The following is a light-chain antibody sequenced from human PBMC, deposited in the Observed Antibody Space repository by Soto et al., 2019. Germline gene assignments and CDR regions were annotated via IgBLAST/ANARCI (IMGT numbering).Light chain of an antibody. CDR1: QSISSY. Sequence: DIQMTQSPSSLSASVGDRVTMTCRPSQSISSYLNWYQQKPGKAPELLIYAASNLQNGVPSRFSGSGSGTDFTLTIISLQPEDFATYYCQQSYSAPRFGQGTKVEIK. CDR3: QQSYSAPR. CDR2: AAS. J-gene: IGKJ1*01. V-gene: IGKV1-39*01.